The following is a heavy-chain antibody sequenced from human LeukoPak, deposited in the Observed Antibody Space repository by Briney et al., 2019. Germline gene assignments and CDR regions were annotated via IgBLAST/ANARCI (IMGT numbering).Heavy chain of an antibody. V-gene: IGHV1-69*13. Sequence: SVKVSCKASGGSFSSSTINWVRQAPGQGLEWMGEIVPKYYTTNYAQKFQGRVTISADPSTSTAYMELSSLTSEDTAVYYCARDYTIKAPYFDYWGQGTLVTVSS. CDR1: GGSFSSST. CDR3: ARDYTIKAPYFDY. CDR2: IVPKYYTT. D-gene: IGHD5-24*01. J-gene: IGHJ4*02.